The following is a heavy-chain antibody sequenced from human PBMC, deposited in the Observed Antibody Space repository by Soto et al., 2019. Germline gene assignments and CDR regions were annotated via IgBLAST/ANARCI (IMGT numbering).Heavy chain of an antibody. CDR1: GGSFSGYY. D-gene: IGHD6-19*01. J-gene: IGHJ4*02. CDR3: ARGEQWLVPFDY. Sequence: SSETLSLTCAVYGGSFSGYYWSWIRQPPGKGLEWIGEINHSGSTNYNPSLKSRVTMSVDTSKNQFSLKLSSVTAADTAVYYCARGEQWLVPFDYWGQGTLVTVSS. V-gene: IGHV4-34*01. CDR2: INHSGST.